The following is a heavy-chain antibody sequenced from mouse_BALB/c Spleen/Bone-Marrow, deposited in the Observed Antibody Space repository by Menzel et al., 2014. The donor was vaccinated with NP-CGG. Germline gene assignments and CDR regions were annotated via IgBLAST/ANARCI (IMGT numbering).Heavy chain of an antibody. CDR1: GYTSSSYW. Sequence: VQLQEPGAELMKPGASVKISCKATGYTSSSYWIEWVKQRPGHGLEWIGEILPGSGSTNYNEKFKGKATFTADTSSNTAYMQLSSLTSEDSAVYYCAREDGLWYFDVWGAGTTVTVSS. V-gene: IGHV1-9*01. D-gene: IGHD1-1*01. CDR2: ILPGSGST. CDR3: AREDGLWYFDV. J-gene: IGHJ1*01.